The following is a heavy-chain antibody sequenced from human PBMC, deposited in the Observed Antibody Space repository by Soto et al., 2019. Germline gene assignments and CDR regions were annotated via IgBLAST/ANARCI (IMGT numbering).Heavy chain of an antibody. CDR2: IRSKAYGGTP. Sequence: GGSLRLSCIASGFPFGDYAINWVRHAPGKGLEWVGFIRSKAYGGTPEYAASVKGRFTISREDSKSFAYLEMNSLKSEDTAMYYCTRSDAGNIRFDHWRQGTLVTVSS. V-gene: IGHV3-49*04. J-gene: IGHJ4*02. D-gene: IGHD6-13*01. CDR1: GFPFGDYA. CDR3: TRSDAGNIRFDH.